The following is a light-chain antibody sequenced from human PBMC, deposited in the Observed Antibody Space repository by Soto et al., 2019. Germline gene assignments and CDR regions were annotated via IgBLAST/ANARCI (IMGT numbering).Light chain of an antibody. Sequence: DIQMTQSPSSLSASXXDRVXITCRASQNINNYLNWYQQKPGRAPXXLIYDASNLEAGVPSRFRGSGSGTDFTFTISRLQPEDIATYYCQQYENLPTFGQGTRLEIK. CDR2: DAS. CDR3: QQYENLPT. V-gene: IGKV1-33*01. J-gene: IGKJ5*01. CDR1: QNINNY.